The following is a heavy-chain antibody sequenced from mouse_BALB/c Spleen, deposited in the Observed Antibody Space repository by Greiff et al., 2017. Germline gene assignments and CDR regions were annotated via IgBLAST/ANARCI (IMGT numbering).Heavy chain of an antibody. J-gene: IGHJ1*01. CDR3: AREKFSTTAPGYFDV. Sequence: EVQGVESGGDLVKPGGSLKLSCAASGFTFSSYGMSWVRQTPDKRLEWVATISSGGSYTYYPDSVKGRFTISRDNAKNTLYLQMSRLKSEDTAMYYGAREKFSTTAPGYFDVWGEGTTVTVSS. CDR1: GFTFSSYG. V-gene: IGHV5-6*01. D-gene: IGHD1-2*01. CDR2: ISSGGSYT.